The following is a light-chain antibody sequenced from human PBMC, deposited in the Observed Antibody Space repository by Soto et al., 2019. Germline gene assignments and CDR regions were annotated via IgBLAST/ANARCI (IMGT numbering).Light chain of an antibody. Sequence: EIVLTQSPATLYASPGERVTLSCRATQSVTYNLAWYQQKPGQAPRLLIYGASTRATGIPARFSGSGSGTDFTLTISSLEAEDFAVYYCHQRSNWLDTFGQGTRLEIK. J-gene: IGKJ5*01. CDR2: GAS. CDR3: HQRSNWLDT. V-gene: IGKV3-11*01. CDR1: QSVTYN.